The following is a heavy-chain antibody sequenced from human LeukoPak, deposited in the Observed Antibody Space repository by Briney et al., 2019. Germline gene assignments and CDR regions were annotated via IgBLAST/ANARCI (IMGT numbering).Heavy chain of an antibody. CDR3: ARIGCSGGSCYLNYYYGMDV. CDR1: GGSFSGYY. Sequence: SETLSPTCAVYGGSFSGYYWSWIRQPPGKGLEWIGEINHSGSTNYNPSLKSRVTISVDTSKTQFSLKLSSVTAADTAVYYCARIGCSGGSCYLNYYYGMDVWGKGTTVTVSS. J-gene: IGHJ6*04. CDR2: INHSGST. D-gene: IGHD2-15*01. V-gene: IGHV4-34*01.